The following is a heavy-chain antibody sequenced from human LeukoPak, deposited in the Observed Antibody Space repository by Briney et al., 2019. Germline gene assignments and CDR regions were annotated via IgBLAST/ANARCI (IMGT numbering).Heavy chain of an antibody. D-gene: IGHD3-22*01. CDR1: GFTVSINY. V-gene: IGHV3-30*02. Sequence: GGSLRLSCAASGFTVSINYMSWVRQAPGKGLEWVAFIRYDGSNKYYADSVKGRFTISRDNSKNTLYLQMNSLRAEDTAVYYCATRNYYDSSGQRDYWGQGTLVTVSS. J-gene: IGHJ4*02. CDR2: IRYDGSNK. CDR3: ATRNYYDSSGQRDY.